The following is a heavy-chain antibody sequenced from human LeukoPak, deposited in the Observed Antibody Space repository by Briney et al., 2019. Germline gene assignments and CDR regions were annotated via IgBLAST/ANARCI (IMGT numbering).Heavy chain of an antibody. V-gene: IGHV4-59*08. CDR3: ARPWQYYYYGMDV. J-gene: IGHJ6*02. D-gene: IGHD5-24*01. CDR2: IYYSRST. Sequence: SETLSLTCTVSGGSISSDYWSWIRQSPGKGLEWIGYIYYSRSTNYNPSFESRVTISKDKSKNQVSVKLSSVTAADTAVYYCARPWQYYYYGMDVWGQGITVTVSS. CDR1: GGSISSDY.